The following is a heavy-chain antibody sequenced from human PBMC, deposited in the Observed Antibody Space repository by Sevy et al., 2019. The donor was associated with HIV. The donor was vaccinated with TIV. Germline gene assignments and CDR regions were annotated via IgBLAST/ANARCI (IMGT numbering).Heavy chain of an antibody. CDR3: AKDKGYSYGSYGMDV. J-gene: IGHJ6*02. V-gene: IGHV3-9*01. D-gene: IGHD5-18*01. CDR2: MSWDSNAI. CDR1: GFTFDDYA. Sequence: GGSLRLSCAASGFTFDDYAMHWVRQAPGKGLEWVSGMSWDSNAIGYADSLRGRFTIARENAKNSLYLQMNSLRSEDTALYYCAKDKGYSYGSYGMDVWGQGTTVTVSS.